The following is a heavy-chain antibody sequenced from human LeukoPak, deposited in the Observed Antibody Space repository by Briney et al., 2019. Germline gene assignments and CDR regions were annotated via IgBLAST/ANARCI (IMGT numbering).Heavy chain of an antibody. V-gene: IGHV5-51*01. J-gene: IGHJ3*02. CDR2: IYPGDSDS. CDR3: ARQDNDAVDI. Sequence: KHGESLKISCKGSGYSFTIFWIGWVPPVPGKGLEWMGIIYPGDSDSRYSPSFQGQVTISADKSISTAFLQWSSLKASDTAMYYCARQDNDAVDIWGQGTMVTVSS. CDR1: GYSFTIFW.